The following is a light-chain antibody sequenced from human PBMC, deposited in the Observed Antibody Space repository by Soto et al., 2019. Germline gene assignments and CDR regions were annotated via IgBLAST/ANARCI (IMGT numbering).Light chain of an antibody. CDR2: DVN. CDR1: SSDVGGYNY. CDR3: CSYAGSHTPWV. J-gene: IGLJ3*02. V-gene: IGLV2-11*01. Sequence: QSVLTQPRSVSGSPGQSVTISCTGTSSDVGGYNYVSWYQQHPGKAPKLMIYDVNKWPSGVPHRFSGSKSGNTASLTISGLQAEDEADYHCCSYAGSHTPWVFGVGTKLTVL.